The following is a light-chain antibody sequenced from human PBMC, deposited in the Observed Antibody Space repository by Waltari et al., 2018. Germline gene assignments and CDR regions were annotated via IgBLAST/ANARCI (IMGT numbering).Light chain of an antibody. CDR2: DVS. J-gene: IGLJ2*01. CDR3: SSYTSTTTPHVL. V-gene: IGLV2-14*01. CDR1: SSDVGGYNY. Sequence: QSALTQPASVSGSPGQSITVSCTGTSSDVGGYNYVSWYQQYPGKAPKLLIYDVSKRPAGVSNRFSGSKSGNTASLTISGLQAEDEGDYYCSSYTSTTTPHVLFGGGTELTVL.